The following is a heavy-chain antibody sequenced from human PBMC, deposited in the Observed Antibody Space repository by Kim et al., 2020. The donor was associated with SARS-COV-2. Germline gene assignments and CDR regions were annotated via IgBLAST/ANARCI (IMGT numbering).Heavy chain of an antibody. V-gene: IGHV1-3*01. Sequence: ASVKVSCKASGYTFTSYAMHWVRQAPGQRLEWMGWINAGNGNTKYSQKFQGRVTITRDTSASTAYMELSSLRSEDTAVYYCARSGKTWGSSSWGGRVLYYFDYWGQGTLVTVSS. CDR2: INAGNGNT. D-gene: IGHD6-13*01. CDR3: ARSGKTWGSSSWGGRVLYYFDY. CDR1: GYTFTSYA. J-gene: IGHJ4*02.